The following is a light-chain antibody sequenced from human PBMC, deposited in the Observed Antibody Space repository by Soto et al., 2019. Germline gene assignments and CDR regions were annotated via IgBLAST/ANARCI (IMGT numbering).Light chain of an antibody. Sequence: EIVLTQSPATLSLSPWERATLSCRASQIVSSYLAWYQQKPGQAPRLLIYDASNRATGIPARFSGSGSGTDFTLTLSSLEPEDFAVYYCQQRIKLPLTFGGGNKVDI. CDR1: QIVSSY. CDR2: DAS. J-gene: IGKJ4*02. V-gene: IGKV3-11*01. CDR3: QQRIKLPLT.